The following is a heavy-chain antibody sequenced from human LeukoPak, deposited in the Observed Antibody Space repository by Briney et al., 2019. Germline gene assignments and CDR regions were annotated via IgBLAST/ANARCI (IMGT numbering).Heavy chain of an antibody. V-gene: IGHV3-7*01. J-gene: IGHJ4*02. CDR3: AREPGELDPIDY. CDR2: RKQDGSQQ. D-gene: IGHD1-1*01. CDR1: GFTFSSDW. Sequence: GGSLRLSCAASGFTFSSDWMSWVRQAPGKGMEWVTNRKQDGSQQYYVVSVKGRFTIARDNAKNSLYLQMNSLRAEDTAVYYCAREPGELDPIDYWGQGTLVTVSS.